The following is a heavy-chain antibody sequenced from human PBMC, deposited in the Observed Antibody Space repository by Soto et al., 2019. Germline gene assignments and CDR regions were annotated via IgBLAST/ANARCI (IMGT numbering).Heavy chain of an antibody. J-gene: IGHJ5*02. CDR3: AKFPRANYEPS. CDR1: VFTFKNYA. D-gene: IGHD3-3*01. Sequence: RGSLVLCCVFSVFTFKNYAMPWVRQAPGKGLEWVSVLSYDGSEKDYAASVRGRFTISRDNSKNTLYLQMNSLRTEDTAIYYCAKFPRANYEPSWGKGTLVTVSS. CDR2: LSYDGSEK. V-gene: IGHV3-30*18.